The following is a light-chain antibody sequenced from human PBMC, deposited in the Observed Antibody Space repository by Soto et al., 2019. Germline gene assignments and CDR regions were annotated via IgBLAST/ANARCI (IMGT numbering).Light chain of an antibody. CDR1: SSIVGSYKL. Sequence: QSVLTQPASVSGSPGQSITISCTGTSSIVGSYKLVSWYQQHPGKAPKLMIFEVNKRPSGVSNRFSGSKSGNTASLTISELKVEDEADYYCCSSGGSPTYVFGTGTKVTVL. CDR2: EVN. CDR3: CSSGGSPTYV. V-gene: IGLV2-23*02. J-gene: IGLJ1*01.